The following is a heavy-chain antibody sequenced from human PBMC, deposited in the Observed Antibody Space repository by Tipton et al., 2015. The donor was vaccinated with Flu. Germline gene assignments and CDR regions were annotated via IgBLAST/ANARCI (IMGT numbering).Heavy chain of an antibody. J-gene: IGHJ6*02. CDR3: ARDLYDVLAGSTNYYYYGMDV. V-gene: IGHV1-46*01. Sequence: QVQLVQSGAEVKKPGASVKVSCKASGYTFTSYYMHWVRQAPGQGLAWMGMINPSGGSTTYAQKFQGRVTLTRDTSTNIDYMELSSLRSEDTAVFYCARDLYDVLAGSTNYYYYGMDVWGQGTAVTVSS. CDR2: INPSGGST. CDR1: GYTFTSYY. D-gene: IGHD3-9*01.